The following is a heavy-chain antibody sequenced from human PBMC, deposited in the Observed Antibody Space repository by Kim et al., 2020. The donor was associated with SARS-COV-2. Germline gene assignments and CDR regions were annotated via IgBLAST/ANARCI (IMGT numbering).Heavy chain of an antibody. J-gene: IGHJ4*02. V-gene: IGHV1-2*02. D-gene: IGHD3-3*01. Sequence: GTTYAQQLQGRVTMTRDTSISTAYMELSRLRSDDTDVYYCARGGRSGKFDSWGQGTLVTVSS. CDR3: ARGGRSGKFDS. CDR2: GT.